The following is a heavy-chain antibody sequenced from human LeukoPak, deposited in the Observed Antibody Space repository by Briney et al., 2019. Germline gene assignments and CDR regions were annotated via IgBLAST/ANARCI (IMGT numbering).Heavy chain of an antibody. Sequence: ASVKVSCKTSGYSENFYGITWVRQAPGQGLEWMGWINPKSDGTKYAQNFQGRVTMTWDTSISTAYMEVSRLTSDDTAMFYCARDPPGTTAFDLWGQGTMVTVSS. V-gene: IGHV1-2*02. CDR1: GYSENFYG. J-gene: IGHJ3*01. D-gene: IGHD1-1*01. CDR3: ARDPPGTTAFDL. CDR2: INPKSDGT.